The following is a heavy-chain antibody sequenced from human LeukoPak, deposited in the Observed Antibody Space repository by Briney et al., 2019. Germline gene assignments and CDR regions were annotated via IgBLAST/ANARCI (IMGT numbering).Heavy chain of an antibody. CDR3: ARASRDGYNQNFDH. Sequence: GESLKISCEVLGYSFSTYWSAWVRQRPGKGLEWMGIIYPDGSETRYDPSFEGQVTISADRSTSTAYLQWSSLRASDTAMYYCARASRDGYNQNFDHWGQGTLVTVSS. J-gene: IGHJ4*02. D-gene: IGHD5-24*01. CDR2: IYPDGSET. CDR1: GYSFSTYW. V-gene: IGHV5-51*01.